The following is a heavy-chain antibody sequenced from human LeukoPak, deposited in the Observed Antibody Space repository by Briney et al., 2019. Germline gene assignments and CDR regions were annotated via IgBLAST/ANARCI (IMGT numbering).Heavy chain of an antibody. CDR1: GFTFSSYG. CDR2: IRYDGSNK. J-gene: IGHJ4*02. CDR3: AKASTYYDILTGYFDY. V-gene: IGHV3-30*02. Sequence: PGGSLRLSCAASGFTFSSYGMHWVHQAPGKGLEWVAFIRYDGSNKHYADSVKGRFTISRDNSKNTQYLQMNSLRAEDTAVYYCAKASTYYDILTGYFDYWGQGTLVTVSS. D-gene: IGHD3-9*01.